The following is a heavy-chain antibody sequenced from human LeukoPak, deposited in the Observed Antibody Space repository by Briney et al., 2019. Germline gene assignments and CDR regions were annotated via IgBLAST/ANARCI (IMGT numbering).Heavy chain of an antibody. CDR1: GFTVSSNY. CDR3: ARVVGATAAEYFQH. Sequence: GGSLRLSCAASGFTVSSNYMSWVRQAPGKGLEWVSVIYSGGSTYYADSVKGRFTISRDNSKNTLYLQMNSLRAEDTAVYYCARVVGATAAEYFQHWGQGTLVTVSS. CDR2: IYSGGST. J-gene: IGHJ1*01. D-gene: IGHD1-26*01. V-gene: IGHV3-53*01.